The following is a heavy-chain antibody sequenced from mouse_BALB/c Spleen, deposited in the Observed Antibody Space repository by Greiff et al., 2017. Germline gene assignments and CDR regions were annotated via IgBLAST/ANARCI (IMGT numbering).Heavy chain of an antibody. D-gene: IGHD2-14*01. Sequence: DVKLQESGPGLVKPSQSLSLTCTVTGYSITSDYAWNWIRQFPGNKLEWMGYISYSGSTSYNPSLKSRISITRDTSKNQFFLQLNSVTTEDTATYYCARCGVRGPMDYWGQGTSVTVSS. J-gene: IGHJ4*01. CDR3: ARCGVRGPMDY. V-gene: IGHV3-2*02. CDR1: GYSITSDYA. CDR2: ISYSGST.